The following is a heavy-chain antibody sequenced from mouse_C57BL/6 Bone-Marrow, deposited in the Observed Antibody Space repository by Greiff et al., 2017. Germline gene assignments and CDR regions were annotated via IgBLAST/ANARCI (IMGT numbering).Heavy chain of an antibody. J-gene: IGHJ3*01. CDR3: AREETRAWFAY. Sequence: EVHVKQSGPELVKPGASVKMSCKASGFTFTDYDMHWVKQSHGKSLEWIGYINPNNGGTSYNQKFKGKSTLTVNKSSSTAYMQLRSLTSEDSAVYYCAREETRAWFAYWGQGTLVTVSA. CDR1: GFTFTDYD. V-gene: IGHV1-22*01. D-gene: IGHD3-1*01. CDR2: INPNNGGT.